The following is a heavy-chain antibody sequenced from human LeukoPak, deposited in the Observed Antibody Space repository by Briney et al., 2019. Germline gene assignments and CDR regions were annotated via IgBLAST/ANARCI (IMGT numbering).Heavy chain of an antibody. CDR1: GFSRSTGGLG. D-gene: IGHD5-24*01. J-gene: IGHJ4*02. CDR3: AHGTGEALTLRDDYNDAGFDI. CDR2: TYWYDDK. Sequence: TEYGTTLVKPTQTLTLTCTLSGFSRSTGGLGMGWIRQPQRKALGWLAFTYWYDDKRYNPSLKNRLTIAKGTSENQVVLTMPKMDPVDTGTYFCAHGTGEALTLRDDYNDAGFDIWGQGTLVTVSS. V-gene: IGHV2-5*01.